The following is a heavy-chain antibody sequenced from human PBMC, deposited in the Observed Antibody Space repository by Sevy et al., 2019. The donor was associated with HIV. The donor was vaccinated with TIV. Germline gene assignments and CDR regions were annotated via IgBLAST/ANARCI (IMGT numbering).Heavy chain of an antibody. D-gene: IGHD3-10*01. CDR1: GFTFNIYE. CDR2: ISSSGSMI. CDR3: ARDGASFWEYGFDH. Sequence: GGSLRLSCVVSGFTFNIYEMDWVRQAPGKGLEWVSYISSSGSMIYYAESVKGRFSISRDNVKNSLFLQMNNLRAEDTAIYYWARDGASFWEYGFDHWGQGALVTVSS. J-gene: IGHJ5*02. V-gene: IGHV3-48*03.